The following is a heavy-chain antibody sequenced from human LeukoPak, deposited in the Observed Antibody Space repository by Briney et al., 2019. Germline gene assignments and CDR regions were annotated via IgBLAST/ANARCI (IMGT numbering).Heavy chain of an antibody. D-gene: IGHD4-11*01. CDR2: ISAYNGNT. CDR3: AREPFYSNYVYYYMDV. J-gene: IGHJ6*03. V-gene: IGHV1-18*01. CDR1: GYTFNSYG. Sequence: ASVKVSCKASGYTFNSYGINWVRQAPGQGLEWMGWISAYNGNTNYAQKFQGRVTMTTDTSTSTAYMELRSLRSDNTAVYYCAREPFYSNYVYYYMDVWGKGTTVTVSS.